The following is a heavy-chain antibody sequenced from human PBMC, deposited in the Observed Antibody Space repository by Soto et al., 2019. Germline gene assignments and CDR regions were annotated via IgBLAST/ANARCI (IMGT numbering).Heavy chain of an antibody. J-gene: IGHJ6*03. D-gene: IGHD2-15*01. CDR2: ISYDGNKR. CDR1: GFIFSNFG. Sequence: PGGSLPLSCAASGFIFSNFGMHWVRRAPGKGLEWLAVISYDGNKRYYSDSVKGRFTISRDNSDNTLYLQMNTLKADDTAVYFCAKDRRIAYYYMDVWGRGSTVTVSS. V-gene: IGHV3-30*18. CDR3: AKDRRIAYYYMDV.